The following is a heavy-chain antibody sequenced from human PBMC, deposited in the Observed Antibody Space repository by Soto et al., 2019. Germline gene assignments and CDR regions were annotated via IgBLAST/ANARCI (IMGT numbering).Heavy chain of an antibody. D-gene: IGHD7-27*01. CDR1: GFTFDDYA. CDR3: AKDGSTGDYYYYCMDV. Sequence: EVQLVESGGGLVQPGRSLRLSCAASGFTFDDYAMHWVRQAPGKGLEWVSGISWNSGSIGYADSVKGRFTISRDNAKNSLYLQMNSLRAEDTALYYCAKDGSTGDYYYYCMDVWGQGTTVTVSS. V-gene: IGHV3-9*01. CDR2: ISWNSGSI. J-gene: IGHJ6*02.